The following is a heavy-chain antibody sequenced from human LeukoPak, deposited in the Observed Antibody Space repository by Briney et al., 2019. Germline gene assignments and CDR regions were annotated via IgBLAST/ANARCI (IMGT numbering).Heavy chain of an antibody. Sequence: SETLSLTCTVSGGSISSSSYYWGWIRQPPGKGLEWIGSIDYSGSTYYNPPLKRRVTISVDTSKHQFSLKLSSVTAADTAVYYCAGGYSSGWSVDKTFDYWGQGTLVTVSS. CDR2: IDYSGST. V-gene: IGHV4-39*07. J-gene: IGHJ4*02. CDR3: AGGYSSGWSVDKTFDY. D-gene: IGHD6-19*01. CDR1: GGSISSSSYY.